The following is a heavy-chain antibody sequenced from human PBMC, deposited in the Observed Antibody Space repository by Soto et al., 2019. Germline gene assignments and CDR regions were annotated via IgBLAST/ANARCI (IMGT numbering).Heavy chain of an antibody. D-gene: IGHD6-13*01. V-gene: IGHV1-18*01. CDR3: ARHPQIAAAGTEYFAWFDP. Sequence: ASVKVSCKASGYTFASYGISWVRQAPGQGLEWMGIISPNNGNTSYAQKFQGRVTMTRDTSTSTVYMELSSLRSEDTAVYYCARHPQIAAAGTEYFAWFDPWGQGTLVTVSS. CDR1: GYTFASYG. J-gene: IGHJ5*02. CDR2: ISPNNGNT.